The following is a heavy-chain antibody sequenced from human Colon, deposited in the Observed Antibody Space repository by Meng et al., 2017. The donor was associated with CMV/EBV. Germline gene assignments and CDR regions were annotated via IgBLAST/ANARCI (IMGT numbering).Heavy chain of an antibody. CDR3: ARGTSETGATTGGFDV. V-gene: IGHV3-7*03. J-gene: IGHJ6*02. D-gene: IGHD1-26*01. CDR2: IKQDGSEK. CDR1: GFTFSSYW. Sequence: GESLKISCAASGFTFSSYWMSWVRQAPGKGLEWVANIKQDGSEKYYVDSVKGRFTASRDNSKNTLYLQMNSLGTEDTAIYYCARGTSETGATTGGFDVWGRGTTVTVSS.